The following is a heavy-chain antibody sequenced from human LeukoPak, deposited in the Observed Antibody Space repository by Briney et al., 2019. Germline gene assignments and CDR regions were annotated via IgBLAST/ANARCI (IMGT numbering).Heavy chain of an antibody. CDR3: ASQYSSSWYILS. CDR1: GGSISSSNW. J-gene: IGHJ4*02. V-gene: IGHV4-4*02. D-gene: IGHD6-13*01. CDR2: IYHSGST. Sequence: TSETLSLTCAVSGGSISSSNWWSWVRQPPGKGLEWIGSIYHSGSTYYNPSLKSRVTISVDTSKNQFSLKLSSVTAADTAVYYCASQYSSSWYILSWGQGTLVTVSS.